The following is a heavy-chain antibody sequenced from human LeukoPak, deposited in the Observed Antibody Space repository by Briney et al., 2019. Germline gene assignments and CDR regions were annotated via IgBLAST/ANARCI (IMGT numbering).Heavy chain of an antibody. Sequence: SVKVSCKASVGTLSSYAISWVRQAPGQGLEWMGEIIPIFGTANYTQKFQGRVTITADESTSTAYMELSSLRSEDTAVYYCARLAAAGRNGAYYYYGMDVWGQGTTVTVSS. CDR3: ARLAAAGRNGAYYYYGMDV. CDR1: VGTLSSYA. V-gene: IGHV1-69*13. D-gene: IGHD6-13*01. CDR2: IIPIFGTA. J-gene: IGHJ6*02.